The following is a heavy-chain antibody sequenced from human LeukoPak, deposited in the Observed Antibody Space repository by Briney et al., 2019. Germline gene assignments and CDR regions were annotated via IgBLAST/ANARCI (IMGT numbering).Heavy chain of an antibody. V-gene: IGHV1-2*02. Sequence: GAAVKVSCKASGYTFSDYYMHWVRQAPVQGLEWMGWINPNSGGTKYAQKFQGRVTMTRDTSINTAYMELSRLRSDDTAVYYCAREEGEWFGESFLPFKYWGQGTLVTVSS. D-gene: IGHD3-10*01. J-gene: IGHJ4*02. CDR3: AREEGEWFGESFLPFKY. CDR2: INPNSGGT. CDR1: GYTFSDYY.